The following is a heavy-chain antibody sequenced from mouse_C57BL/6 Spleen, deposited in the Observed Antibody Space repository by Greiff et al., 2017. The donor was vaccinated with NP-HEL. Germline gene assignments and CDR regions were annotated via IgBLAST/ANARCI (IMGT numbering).Heavy chain of an antibody. CDR2: ISYSGST. CDR1: GYSITSGYD. V-gene: IGHV3-1*01. D-gene: IGHD1-1*02. CDR3: ARTPYGYYAMDY. Sequence: DVQLVESGPGMVKPSQSLSLTCTVTGYSITSGYDWHWIRHFPGNKLEWMGYISYSGSTNYNPSLKSRISITHDTSKNHFFLKLNSVTTEDTATYYCARTPYGYYAMDYWGQGTSVTVSS. J-gene: IGHJ4*01.